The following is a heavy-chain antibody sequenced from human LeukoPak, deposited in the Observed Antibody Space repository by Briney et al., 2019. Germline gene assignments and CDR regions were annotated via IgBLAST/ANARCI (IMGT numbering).Heavy chain of an antibody. CDR3: ARVGSGSIGDAFDI. D-gene: IGHD1-26*01. J-gene: IGHJ3*02. CDR1: GYTFTSYR. V-gene: IGHV1-18*01. Sequence: ASVKVSCKATGYTFTSYRISGVRQAPGQGLEWMGWISAYNGNTNYAQELQGRVAMTTDTSTSTAYMELRSLRSDDTAVYYCARVGSGSIGDAFDIWGQGTMVTVSS. CDR2: ISAYNGNT.